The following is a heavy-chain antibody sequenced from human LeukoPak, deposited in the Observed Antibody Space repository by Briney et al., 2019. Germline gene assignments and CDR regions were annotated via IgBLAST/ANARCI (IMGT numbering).Heavy chain of an antibody. CDR3: ARVDLLTGYYFFDY. J-gene: IGHJ4*02. CDR1: GYTFSNYG. Sequence: ASVKVSYKASGYTFSNYGISWVRQAPGQGLEWVGWIRGDNGNTNYAQKLQGRVTMTTDTSTSTAYMELRSLGSDETAVYYCARVDLLTGYYFFDYWGQGTLVTVSS. V-gene: IGHV1-18*01. D-gene: IGHD3-9*01. CDR2: IRGDNGNT.